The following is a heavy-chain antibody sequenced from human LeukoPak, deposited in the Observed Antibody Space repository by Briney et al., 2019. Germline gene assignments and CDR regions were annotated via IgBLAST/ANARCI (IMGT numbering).Heavy chain of an antibody. CDR2: ISYDGSRI. CDR1: GFTFSTYT. D-gene: IGHD3-22*01. Sequence: GGSLRLSCAASGFTFSTYTMHWVRQAPGKGLEWVAVISYDGSRIYYADSVQGRFTISRDNSKNTLYLQMNSLRGDDTAVYFCASRRPFDSSGYNSGLEYWGQGTLVTVSS. V-gene: IGHV3-30-3*01. CDR3: ASRRPFDSSGYNSGLEY. J-gene: IGHJ4*02.